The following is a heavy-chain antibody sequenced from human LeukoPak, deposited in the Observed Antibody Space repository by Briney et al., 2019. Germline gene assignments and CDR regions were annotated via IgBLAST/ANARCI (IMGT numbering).Heavy chain of an antibody. V-gene: IGHV1-8*01. J-gene: IGHJ6*02. CDR1: GYTLTNYD. CDR2: MNPNSGHT. Sequence: ASVKVSCKASGYTLTNYDINWVRQATGQGLEWMGWMNPNSGHTGCTQKFQGRVTMTRDTSISTAYMELSSLKSEDTAVYYCVRVQSGSYARYGMDVWGQGTTVTVSS. D-gene: IGHD1-26*01. CDR3: VRVQSGSYARYGMDV.